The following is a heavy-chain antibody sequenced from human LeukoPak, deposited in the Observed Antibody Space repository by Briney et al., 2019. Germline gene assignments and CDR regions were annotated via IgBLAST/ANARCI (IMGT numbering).Heavy chain of an antibody. CDR1: GYTFISYA. CDR3: ASFSGSTYYYAVDY. CDR2: INTGNGNT. J-gene: IGHJ4*01. D-gene: IGHD3-22*01. V-gene: IGHV1-3*04. Sequence: GASVKVSCKASGYTFISYAMHWVRQAPGQRLEWMGWINTGNGNTKYSQKFNGRVTITRDTSASTAYMELSSLRSEDTAVYYCASFSGSTYYYAVDYWGQGILVTVSS.